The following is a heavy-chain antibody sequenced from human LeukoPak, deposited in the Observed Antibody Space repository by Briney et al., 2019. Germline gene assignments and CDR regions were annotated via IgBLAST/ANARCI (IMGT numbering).Heavy chain of an antibody. CDR1: GGTFSSYA. CDR2: IIPIFGTA. CDR3: ARDRGYSGYDFYHFDY. V-gene: IGHV1-69*05. Sequence: SVKVSCKASGGTFSSYAISWVRQAPGQGLEWMGRIIPIFGTANYAQKFQGRVTITTDESTSTAYMELSSMRSEDKAVYYCARDRGYSGYDFYHFDYWGQGTLVTVSS. J-gene: IGHJ4*02. D-gene: IGHD5-12*01.